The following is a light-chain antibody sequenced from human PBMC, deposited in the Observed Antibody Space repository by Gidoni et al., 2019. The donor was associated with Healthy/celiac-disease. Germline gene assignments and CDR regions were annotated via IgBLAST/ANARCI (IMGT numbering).Light chain of an antibody. V-gene: IGKV1-5*03. CDR1: ISSW. CDR2: KAS. J-gene: IGKJ2*01. Sequence: ISSWLAWYQHKPGKAPKLLIYKASSLESGVPSRFSGSGSGTEFTLTISSLQPDDFATYYCQQYNSYPYTFGQGTKLEIK. CDR3: QQYNSYPYT.